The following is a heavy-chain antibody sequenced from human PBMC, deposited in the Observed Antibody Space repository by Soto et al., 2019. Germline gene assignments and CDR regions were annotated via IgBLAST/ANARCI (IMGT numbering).Heavy chain of an antibody. CDR3: ARGEIRITMIVLDYGMDV. CDR2: IRSSGSTI. J-gene: IGHJ6*02. D-gene: IGHD3-22*01. CDR1: GFTFSAYY. Sequence: GSLRLSCAASGFTFSAYYMSWIRQAPGKRLEWVSSIRSSGSTIYYGASVKGRFTISRDNGKNSLFQQMNSLRAEDTAVYYCARGEIRITMIVLDYGMDVWGQGTTVTVSS. V-gene: IGHV3-11*01.